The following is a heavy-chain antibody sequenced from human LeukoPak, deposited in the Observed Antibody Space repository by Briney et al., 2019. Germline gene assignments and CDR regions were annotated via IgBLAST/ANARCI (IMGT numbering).Heavy chain of an antibody. CDR2: IYHSGST. CDR1: GGSISSGGYS. V-gene: IGHV4-30-2*01. J-gene: IGHJ5*02. D-gene: IGHD2-2*01. CDR3: ARSWGPAAIQWFDP. Sequence: SQTLSLTCAVSGGSISSGGYSWSWIRQPPGKGLEWIGYIYHSGSTYYNPSLKSRVTISVDTSKNQFSLKLSSVTAADTAVYYCARSWGPAAIQWFDPWGQGTLVTVSS.